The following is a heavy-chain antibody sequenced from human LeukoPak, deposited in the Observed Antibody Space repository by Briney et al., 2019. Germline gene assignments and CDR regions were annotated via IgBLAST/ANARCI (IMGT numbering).Heavy chain of an antibody. Sequence: GGSLRLSCAASGFTFSSYGMHWVRQAPGKGLEWVAVIWYDGSNKYYADSVKGRFTISRDNSKNTLYLQMNSLRAEDTAVYYCAKALDYYDSSGSDYWGQGTLVTVSS. CDR3: AKALDYYDSSGSDY. CDR1: GFTFSSYG. J-gene: IGHJ4*02. V-gene: IGHV3-30*02. CDR2: IWYDGSNK. D-gene: IGHD3-22*01.